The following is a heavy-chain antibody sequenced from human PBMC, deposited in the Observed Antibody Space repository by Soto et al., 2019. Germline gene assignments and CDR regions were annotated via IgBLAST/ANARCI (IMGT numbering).Heavy chain of an antibody. V-gene: IGHV4-59*01. CDR3: ARDLYYGSGSYIGFDAFDI. J-gene: IGHJ3*02. Sequence: PSETLSLTCTVSGGSISSYYWSWIRQPPGKGLEWIGYIYYSGSTNYNPSLKSRVTISVDTSKNQFSLKLSSVTAADTAVYYCARDLYYGSGSYIGFDAFDIWGQGTMVTVSS. CDR1: GGSISSYY. CDR2: IYYSGST. D-gene: IGHD3-10*01.